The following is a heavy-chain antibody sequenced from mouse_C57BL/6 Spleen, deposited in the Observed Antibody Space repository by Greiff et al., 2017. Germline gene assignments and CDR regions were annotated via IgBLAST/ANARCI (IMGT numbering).Heavy chain of an antibody. CDR3: AMGRQLRLAWFAY. D-gene: IGHD3-2*02. V-gene: IGHV1-74*01. Sequence: QVQLKQPGAELVKPGASVKVSCKASGYTFTSYWMHWVKQRPGQGLEWIGRIHPSDSDTNYNQKFKGKATLTVDKSSSTAYMQLSSLTSEDSAVYYWAMGRQLRLAWFAYWGQGTLVTVSA. CDR2: IHPSDSDT. CDR1: GYTFTSYW. J-gene: IGHJ3*01.